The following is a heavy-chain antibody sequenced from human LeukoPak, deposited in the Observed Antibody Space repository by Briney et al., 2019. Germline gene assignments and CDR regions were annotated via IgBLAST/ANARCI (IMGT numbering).Heavy chain of an antibody. CDR2: ISSSGSTI. CDR1: GFTFSSYA. V-gene: IGHV3-48*04. CDR3: ARYYSSGYYSNY. D-gene: IGHD3-22*01. J-gene: IGHJ4*02. Sequence: PGGSLRLSCAASGFTFSSYAMSWVRQAPGKGLEWVSYISSSGSTIYYADSVKGRFTISRDNAKNSLYLQMNSLRAEDTAVYYCARYYSSGYYSNYWGQGTLVTVSS.